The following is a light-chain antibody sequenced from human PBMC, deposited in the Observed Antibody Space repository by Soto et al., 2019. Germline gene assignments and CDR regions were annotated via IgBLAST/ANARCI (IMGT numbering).Light chain of an antibody. CDR3: QPYYHTSLT. J-gene: IGKJ4*01. CDR2: WAS. CDR1: QSVLYSSNNKNY. Sequence: DIVMTQSPDSLAVSLGERATINCKSSQSVLYSSNNKNYLAWYQQKPGQPPKLLIHWASTRQSEVPDRFSGSGSGTDSTLTISRLKRNDVAVYFYQPYYHTSLTFGGGTNVEIK. V-gene: IGKV4-1*01.